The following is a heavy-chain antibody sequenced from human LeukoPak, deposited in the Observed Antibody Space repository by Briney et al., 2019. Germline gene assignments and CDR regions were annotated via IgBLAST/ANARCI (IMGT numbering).Heavy chain of an antibody. CDR2: ISSSSSTI. Sequence: GGSLRLSCAASGFTFSSYSMNWVRQAPGKGLEWVSSISSSSSTIYYADSVKGRFTISRDNAKNSLYLQMSSLRAEDTAVYYCARDLDHYYDSSGYEDYWGQGTLVTVSS. J-gene: IGHJ4*02. V-gene: IGHV3-48*01. CDR3: ARDLDHYYDSSGYEDY. D-gene: IGHD3-22*01. CDR1: GFTFSSYS.